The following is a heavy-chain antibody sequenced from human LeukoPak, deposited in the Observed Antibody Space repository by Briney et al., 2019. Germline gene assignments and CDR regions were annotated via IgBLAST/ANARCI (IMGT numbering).Heavy chain of an antibody. CDR3: AREIAAAGHYYYYYMDV. CDR2: INQGGDEK. V-gene: IGHV3-7*03. CDR1: GFTFRTYW. J-gene: IGHJ6*03. Sequence: GGSLRLSCTASGFTFRTYWMNWVRQAPGKGLEWVAKINQGGDEKYYVGSVQGRFTISRDNANASVFLKLSSLRAEDTAVYYCAREIAAAGHYYYYYMDVWGKGTTVTVSS. D-gene: IGHD6-13*01.